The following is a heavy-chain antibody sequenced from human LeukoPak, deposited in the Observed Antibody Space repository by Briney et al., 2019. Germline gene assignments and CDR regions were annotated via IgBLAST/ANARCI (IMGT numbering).Heavy chain of an antibody. CDR2: ISGYNGKT. V-gene: IGHV1-18*04. J-gene: IGHJ4*02. Sequence: ASLKVSCKASGYTFTGYYMHWVRQAPGQGLEWMGWISGYNGKTNYAQKFQGRVSMTADTSTRTAYMELRRMRSDDTAVYYCARSGRGTYYYFDLWGQGTLVTVSS. CDR1: GYTFTGYY. D-gene: IGHD1-26*01. CDR3: ARSGRGTYYYFDL.